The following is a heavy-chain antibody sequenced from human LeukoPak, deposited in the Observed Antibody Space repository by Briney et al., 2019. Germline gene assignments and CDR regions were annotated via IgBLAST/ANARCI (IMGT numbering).Heavy chain of an antibody. CDR2: IYYSGSI. D-gene: IGHD3-10*01. CDR1: GGSIRGYY. J-gene: IGHJ4*02. CDR3: ARYGSGTYPRFDY. Sequence: PSETLSLTCTVSGGSIRGYYWSWIRQPPGEGLEWIGYIYYSGSINYNPSLQSRVTISVDTSKNQFSLNLTSVTAADTAVYYCARYGSGTYPRFDYWGQGILVTVSS. V-gene: IGHV4-59*08.